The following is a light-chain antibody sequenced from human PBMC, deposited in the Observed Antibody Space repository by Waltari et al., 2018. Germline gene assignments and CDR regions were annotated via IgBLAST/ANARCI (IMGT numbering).Light chain of an antibody. CDR3: QKYGTLPAT. J-gene: IGKJ1*01. V-gene: IGKV3-20*01. CDR2: DAS. CDR1: QSVSRT. Sequence: EIVLTQSPGTLSLSPGERATLSCRASQSVSRTLAWYQQKPGQAPRLLSYDASIRATGIPDRFSGSGSGTDFSLTISRLEPEDFAVYYCQKYGTLPATFGQGTKVEIK.